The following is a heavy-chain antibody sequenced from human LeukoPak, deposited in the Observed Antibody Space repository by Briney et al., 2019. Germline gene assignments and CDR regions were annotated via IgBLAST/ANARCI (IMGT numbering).Heavy chain of an antibody. J-gene: IGHJ6*03. CDR2: INPSGGST. Sequence: GASVKVSCKASGYTSTSYYMHWVRQAPGQGLEWMGIINPSGGSTSYAQKFQGRVTMTRDTSISTAYMELSRLRSDDTAVYYCARGNYYYYYMDVWGKGTTVTISS. CDR3: ARGNYYYYYMDV. CDR1: GYTSTSYY. V-gene: IGHV1-46*01.